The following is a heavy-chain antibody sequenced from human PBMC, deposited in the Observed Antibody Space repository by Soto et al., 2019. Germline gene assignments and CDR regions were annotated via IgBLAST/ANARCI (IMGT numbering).Heavy chain of an antibody. Sequence: PGGSLRLSCAASGFTFSSYAMHWVRQAPGKGLEWVAVISYDGSNKYYADSVKGRFTISRDNSKNTLYLQMNSLRAEDTAVYYCARVSSSGWSYYFDYWGQGTLVTVSS. J-gene: IGHJ4*02. CDR3: ARVSSSGWSYYFDY. D-gene: IGHD6-19*01. V-gene: IGHV3-30-3*01. CDR1: GFTFSSYA. CDR2: ISYDGSNK.